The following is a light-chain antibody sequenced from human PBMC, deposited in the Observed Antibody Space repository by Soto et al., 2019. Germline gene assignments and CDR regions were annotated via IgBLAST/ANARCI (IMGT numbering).Light chain of an antibody. J-gene: IGLJ1*01. CDR2: DVS. CDR1: SSDVGGYNF. CDR3: NSYSSSATYV. Sequence: QSALNQPASVSGSPGQSITISCTGTSSDVGGYNFVSWYQQYPGRAPKLMIYDVSNRPSGVSNRFYGSKSGNTASLTISGLQAEDEADYYCNSYSSSATYVFGTGTKVTVL. V-gene: IGLV2-14*03.